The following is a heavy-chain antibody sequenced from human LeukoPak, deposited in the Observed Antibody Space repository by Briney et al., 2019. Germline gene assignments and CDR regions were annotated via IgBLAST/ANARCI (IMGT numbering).Heavy chain of an antibody. D-gene: IGHD3-16*01. CDR3: ARDAGGYFDY. J-gene: IGHJ4*02. CDR2: IIPIFGTA. Sequence: SVKASCKASGGTFSSYAISWVRQAPGQGLEWMGGIIPIFGTANYAQKFQGRVTITADESTSTAYVELSSLRSEDTAVYYCARDAGGYFDYWGQGTLVTVSS. V-gene: IGHV1-69*13. CDR1: GGTFSSYA.